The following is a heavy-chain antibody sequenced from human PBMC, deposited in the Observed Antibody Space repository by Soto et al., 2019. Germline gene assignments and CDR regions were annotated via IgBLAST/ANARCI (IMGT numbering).Heavy chain of an antibody. CDR3: ARSYDVVGAFDI. D-gene: IGHD1-26*01. J-gene: IGHJ3*02. CDR2: ISGNSRTT. V-gene: IGHV3-48*02. Sequence: GGSLRLSCVASGFCFSEYGMSWVRQAPQKGLEWVASISGNSRTTYYADSVKGRFTISRDNAKNSLYLQMNSLRDEDTAVYYCARSYDVVGAFDIWGQGTMVTVSS. CDR1: GFCFSEYG.